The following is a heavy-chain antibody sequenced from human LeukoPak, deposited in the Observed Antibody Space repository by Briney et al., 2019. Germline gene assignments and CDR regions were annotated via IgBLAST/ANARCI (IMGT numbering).Heavy chain of an antibody. V-gene: IGHV3-23*01. CDR1: GFTFSSYA. J-gene: IGHJ4*02. CDR2: ISGSGRNT. Sequence: GGSLRLSCTASGFTFSSYAMNWVRQAPVKGLEWVSTISGSGRNTYYADSVKGRFTISRDNSKDTLYLQMNSLRAEDTALYYCATNYYDSSGYFPDFDYWGQGALVSVSS. CDR3: ATNYYDSSGYFPDFDY. D-gene: IGHD3-22*01.